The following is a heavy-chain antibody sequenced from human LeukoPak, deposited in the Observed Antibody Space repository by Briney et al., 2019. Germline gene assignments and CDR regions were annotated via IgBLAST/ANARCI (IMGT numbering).Heavy chain of an antibody. Sequence: ASVKVSCKASGGTFSSYAISWVRQAPGQGLEWMGGIIPIFGTANYAQKFQGRVTITADESTSTAYMELSSLRSEDTAVYYCARGGLKWLTMVRGVDAFDIWGQGTMVTVSS. CDR3: ARGGLKWLTMVRGVDAFDI. D-gene: IGHD3-10*01. CDR1: GGTFSSYA. CDR2: IIPIFGTA. V-gene: IGHV1-69*13. J-gene: IGHJ3*02.